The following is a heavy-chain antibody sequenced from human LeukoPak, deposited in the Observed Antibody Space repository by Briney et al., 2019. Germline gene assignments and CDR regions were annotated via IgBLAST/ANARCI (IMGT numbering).Heavy chain of an antibody. CDR1: GFTFSNYA. Sequence: GGSLRLSCAASGFTFSNYAMTSVRHAPGRGLEWVSAISGSGGSTYYADSVKGRFTISRDNPKNTLYLQMNSLRAEDTAVYYCAKDYYGSGSWGQGALVTVSS. CDR2: ISGSGGST. V-gene: IGHV3-23*01. D-gene: IGHD3-10*01. J-gene: IGHJ4*02. CDR3: AKDYYGSGS.